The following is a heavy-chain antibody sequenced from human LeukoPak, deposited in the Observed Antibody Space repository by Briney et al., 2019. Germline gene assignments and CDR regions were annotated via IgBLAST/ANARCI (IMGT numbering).Heavy chain of an antibody. CDR3: ARSGEAVAGSPDY. Sequence: SETLSLTCAVYGGSFSGYYWSWIRQPPGKGLEWIGEINHSGSTNYSPSLKSQVTISVDTSKNQFSLKLSSVTAADTAVYYCARSGEAVAGSPDYWGQGTLVTVSS. V-gene: IGHV4-34*01. CDR2: INHSGST. D-gene: IGHD6-19*01. CDR1: GGSFSGYY. J-gene: IGHJ4*02.